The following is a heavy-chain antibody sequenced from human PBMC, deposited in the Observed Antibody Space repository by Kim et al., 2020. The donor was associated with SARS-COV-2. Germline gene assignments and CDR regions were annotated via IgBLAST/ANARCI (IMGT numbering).Heavy chain of an antibody. J-gene: IGHJ4*02. V-gene: IGHV3-20*04. CDR3: ARGDDTSVVSRPDS. D-gene: IGHD3-22*01. CDR1: GFRFDDFG. Sequence: GGSLRLSCAASGFRFDDFGMNWVRQTPGKGLEWVSSINWNGGHTAYVCSVKGRFTISRENTKNFLYLQMNSLRAEDTALYYCARGDDTSVVSRPDSWGQGALVTVSS. CDR2: INWNGGHT.